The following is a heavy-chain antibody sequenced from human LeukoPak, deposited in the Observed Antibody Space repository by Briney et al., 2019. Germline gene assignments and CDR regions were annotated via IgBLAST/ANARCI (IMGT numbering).Heavy chain of an antibody. V-gene: IGHV3-64*01. J-gene: IGHJ4*02. Sequence: GGSLRLPCLASGFTFTSYTIYWLRQAPGKGLEYVSAISGDGDNTFYANSVKGRFTISRDNSKNTLYLQMGSLRAEDMAVYYCAGRGGGDSDYYFVYWGQGSLVGVRS. CDR3: AGRGGGDSDYYFVY. CDR2: ISGDGDNT. D-gene: IGHD4-17*01. CDR1: GFTFTSYT.